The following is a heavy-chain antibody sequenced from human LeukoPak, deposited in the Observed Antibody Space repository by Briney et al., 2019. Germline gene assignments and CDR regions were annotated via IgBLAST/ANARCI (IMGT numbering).Heavy chain of an antibody. Sequence: VRQAPGXXLXWMGWISAYNGNTNYAQKLQGRVTMTTDASTSTAYMELRSLRSDDTAVYYCARDFFYYDSSGYLGNFDYWGQGTLVTVSS. J-gene: IGHJ4*02. CDR3: ARDFFYYDSSGYLGNFDY. CDR2: ISAYNGNT. D-gene: IGHD3-22*01. V-gene: IGHV1-18*01.